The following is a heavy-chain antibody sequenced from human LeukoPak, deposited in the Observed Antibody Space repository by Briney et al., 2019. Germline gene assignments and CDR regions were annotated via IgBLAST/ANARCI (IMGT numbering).Heavy chain of an antibody. CDR2: IKPNEGEK. V-gene: IGHV3-7*03. J-gene: IGHJ4*02. CDR1: GFTFSSYW. CDR3: ARDFSRLPTSGRFDS. D-gene: IGHD6-25*01. Sequence: GGSLRLSCAASGFTFSSYWMSWVRQAPGKGLEWVANIKPNEGEKHSVDSVKGRFTISRDNAKNSLYLQMNSLRAEDTAVYYCARDFSRLPTSGRFDSWGQGTLVTVSS.